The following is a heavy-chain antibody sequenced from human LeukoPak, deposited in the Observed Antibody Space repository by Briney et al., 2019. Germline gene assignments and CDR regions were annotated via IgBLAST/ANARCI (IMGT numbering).Heavy chain of an antibody. D-gene: IGHD6-13*01. J-gene: IGHJ6*02. CDR2: ISSSSSYI. V-gene: IGHV3-21*01. Sequence: GGSLRLSCAVSGITLSNYGMSWVRQTPGKGLEWVSSISSSSSYIYYADSVKGRFTISRDNAKNSLYLQMNSLRAEDTAVYYCARASIAAAGNYYYYYGMDVWGQGTTVTVSS. CDR3: ARASIAAAGNYYYYYGMDV. CDR1: GITLSNYG.